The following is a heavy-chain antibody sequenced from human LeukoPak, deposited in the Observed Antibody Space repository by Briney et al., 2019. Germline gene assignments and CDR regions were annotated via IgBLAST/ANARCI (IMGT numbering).Heavy chain of an antibody. CDR2: IWYDGSNK. CDR1: GFTFSSYG. D-gene: IGHD5-18*01. CDR3: AREGTVDTAMVKRGYYYYYGMDV. Sequence: GGSLRLSCAASGFTFSSYGMHWVRQAPGKGLEWVAVIWYDGSNKYYADSAKGRFTISRDNSKNTLYLQMNSLRAEDTAVYYCAREGTVDTAMVKRGYYYYYGMDVWGQGTTVTVSS. J-gene: IGHJ6*02. V-gene: IGHV3-33*01.